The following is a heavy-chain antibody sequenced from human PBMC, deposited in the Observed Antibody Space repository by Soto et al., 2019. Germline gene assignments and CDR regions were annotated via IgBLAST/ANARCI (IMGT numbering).Heavy chain of an antibody. CDR2: IYYSGST. CDR1: GGSISSYY. Sequence: ETLSLTCTVSGGSISSYYWGWIRQPPGRGLEWIGYIYYSGSTNYNPSLKSRVTVSVDTSKNQFSLKLSSVTAADTAVYYCARSPILRFLEWLPYYYYGMDVWGQGTTVTVSS. D-gene: IGHD3-3*01. CDR3: ARSPILRFLEWLPYYYYGMDV. J-gene: IGHJ6*02. V-gene: IGHV4-59*01.